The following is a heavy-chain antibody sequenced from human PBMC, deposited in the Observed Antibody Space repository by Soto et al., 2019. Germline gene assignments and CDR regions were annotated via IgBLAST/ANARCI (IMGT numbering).Heavy chain of an antibody. J-gene: IGHJ6*02. V-gene: IGHV1-18*01. CDR2: ISAYNGNT. CDR1: GYTFTSYG. Sequence: ASVKVSCKASGYTFTSYGISWVRQAPGQGLEWMGWISAYNGNTNYAQKLQGRVTMTTDTSTSTAYMELRSLRSDDTAVYYCARDLGNYYGSGSYYNLYYYYGMDVWGQGTTVTVSS. D-gene: IGHD3-10*01. CDR3: ARDLGNYYGSGSYYNLYYYYGMDV.